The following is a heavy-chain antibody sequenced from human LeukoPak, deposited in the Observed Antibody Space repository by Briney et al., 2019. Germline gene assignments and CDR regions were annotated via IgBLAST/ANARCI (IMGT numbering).Heavy chain of an antibody. CDR1: GYSISSGYY. V-gene: IGHV4-38-2*02. CDR3: ARDTAYYGSGSPGHFDY. Sequence: SETLSLTCAVSGYSISSGYYWGWIRQPPRKGLEWIGRIYHSGSTYYNPSLKSRVTISVDTSKNQFSLKLSSVTAADTAVYYCARDTAYYGSGSPGHFDYWGQGTLVTVSS. J-gene: IGHJ4*02. D-gene: IGHD3-10*01. CDR2: IYHSGST.